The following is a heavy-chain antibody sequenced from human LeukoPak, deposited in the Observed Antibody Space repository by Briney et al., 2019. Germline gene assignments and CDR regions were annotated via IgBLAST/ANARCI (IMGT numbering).Heavy chain of an antibody. CDR2: ISGCSDYI. CDR3: ARAFDP. V-gene: IGHV3-21*01. CDR1: GFTFTRYS. J-gene: IGHJ5*02. Sequence: GGSLRLSCAASGFTFTRYSMNWVRQAPGKGLEWVSSISGCSDYIFYADSVKGRFTISRDNAKNSLYLQMNSLRAEDTAVYYCARAFDPWGQGTLVTVSS.